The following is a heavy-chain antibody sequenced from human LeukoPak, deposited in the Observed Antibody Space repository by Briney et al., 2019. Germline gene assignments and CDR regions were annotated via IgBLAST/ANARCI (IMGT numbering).Heavy chain of an antibody. CDR3: ARHLAGDSRID. D-gene: IGHD3-22*01. CDR2: IYYSGST. J-gene: IGHJ4*02. Sequence: SETLSLTCSVSDDSITMYYWTWIRQPPGKGLEWIGSIYYSGSTYYNPSLKSRVTISVDTSKNQFSLKLSSVTAADTAVYYCARHLAGDSRIDWGQGTLVTVSS. V-gene: IGHV4-39*01. CDR1: DDSITMYY.